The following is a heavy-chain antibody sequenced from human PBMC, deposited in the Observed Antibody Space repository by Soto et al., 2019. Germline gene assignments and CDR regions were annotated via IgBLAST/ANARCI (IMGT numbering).Heavy chain of an antibody. CDR1: GFAFSSAW. CDR3: SYDSSRGDY. J-gene: IGHJ4*02. V-gene: IGHV3-15*01. D-gene: IGHD3-22*01. Sequence: GGSLRLSCAASGFAFSSAWMSWVRQAPGKGLEWVGRLKSEAAGGTTDYAAPVKGGFTISRDDSKNTLYLQMNSLKTDDAAVYYCSYDSSRGDYWGLGTLVTVSS. CDR2: LKSEAAGGTT.